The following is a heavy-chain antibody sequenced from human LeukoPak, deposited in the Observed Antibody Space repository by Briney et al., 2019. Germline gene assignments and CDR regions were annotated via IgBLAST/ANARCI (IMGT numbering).Heavy chain of an antibody. Sequence: SETLSLTCTVSGGSMSPYHWGWIRQPPGKGLEWIGYIYYSGSTDYNPSLKSRVTISVDTSKNQFSLKLSSVTAADTAVYYCARDMNPRRGWFDYWGQGTLVTVSS. CDR2: IYYSGST. CDR3: ARDMNPRRGWFDY. D-gene: IGHD6-19*01. V-gene: IGHV4-59*01. CDR1: GGSMSPYH. J-gene: IGHJ4*02.